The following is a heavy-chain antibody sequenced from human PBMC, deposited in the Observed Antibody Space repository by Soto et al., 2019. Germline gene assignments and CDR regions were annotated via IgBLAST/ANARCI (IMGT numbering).Heavy chain of an antibody. CDR2: ISSTTNYI. Sequence: EVQLVESGGGLGQPGGSLRLSCAASGFTFTRYSMNWVRQAPGKGLEWVSSISSTTNYIYYGDSMKGRFTISRDNAKNSLYLEMNSLRAEDTAVYYCARESEDLTSNFDYWGQGTLVTVSS. J-gene: IGHJ4*02. V-gene: IGHV3-21*06. CDR3: ARESEDLTSNFDY. CDR1: GFTFTRYS.